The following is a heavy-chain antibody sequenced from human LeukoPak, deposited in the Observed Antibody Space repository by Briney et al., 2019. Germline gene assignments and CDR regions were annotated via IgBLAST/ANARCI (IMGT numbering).Heavy chain of an antibody. CDR3: ASPDGGSSLDY. CDR1: GFTVSSNY. J-gene: IGHJ4*02. V-gene: IGHV3-66*01. D-gene: IGHD6-13*01. CDR2: IYSGGST. Sequence: GGSLKLSCAASGFTVSSNYMSWVRQAPGKGLEWVSVIYSGGSTYYADSVKGRFTISRDNSKNTLYLQMNSLRAEDTAVYYCASPDGGSSLDYWGQGTLVTVSS.